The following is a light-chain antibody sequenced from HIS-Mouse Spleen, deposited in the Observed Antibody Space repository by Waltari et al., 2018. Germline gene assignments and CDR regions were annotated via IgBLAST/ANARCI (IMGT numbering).Light chain of an antibody. V-gene: IGLV3-10*01. Sequence: SYELTQPPSVSVSPGQTARITCTGDSWPNKYASWYQQKSGQAPVLVIYEDSKRPSGIPGRFSGSSSGTMATLTISGAQVEDEADYYCYSTDSSGNHRVFGGGTKLTVL. CDR3: YSTDSSGNHRV. CDR2: EDS. CDR1: SWPNKY. J-gene: IGLJ2*01.